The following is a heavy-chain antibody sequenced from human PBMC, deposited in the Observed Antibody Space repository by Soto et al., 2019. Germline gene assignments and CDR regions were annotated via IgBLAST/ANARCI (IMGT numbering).Heavy chain of an antibody. D-gene: IGHD2-2*01. V-gene: IGHV3-66*01. J-gene: IGHJ6*03. CDR1: GFTVSSNY. CDR2: IYSGGST. CDR3: ARGYCSSTSCYAVGFYYYMDV. Sequence: EVQLVESGGGLVQPGGSLRLSCAASGFTVSSNYMSWVRQAPGKGLEWVSVIYSGGSTYYADSVKGRFTISRDNSKNTLYLQMNSLRAEDTAVYYCARGYCSSTSCYAVGFYYYMDVWGKGTTVTVSS.